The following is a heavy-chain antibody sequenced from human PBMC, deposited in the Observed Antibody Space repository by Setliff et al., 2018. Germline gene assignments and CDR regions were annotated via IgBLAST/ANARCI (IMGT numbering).Heavy chain of an antibody. Sequence: PSETLSLTCTVSGGSISSSSYYWGWIRQPPGKGLEWIGSIYYSGSTYYNPSLKSRVTISVDTSKNQFSLKLSSVTAADTAVYYCARVSSYGSGSYYYYYYGRDVWGQGTTVTVS. CDR1: GGSISSSSYY. CDR2: IYYSGST. D-gene: IGHD3-10*01. V-gene: IGHV4-39*07. CDR3: ARVSSYGSGSYYYYYYGRDV. J-gene: IGHJ6*02.